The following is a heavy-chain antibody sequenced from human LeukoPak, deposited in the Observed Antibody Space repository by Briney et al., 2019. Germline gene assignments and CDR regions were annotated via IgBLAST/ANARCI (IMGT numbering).Heavy chain of an antibody. Sequence: SGTLSLTCTVSGGSISSGSYFWGWIRQPPGKGLEWIGSLYYSGSTYYNPSLKSRVTISVDTSKNQFSLKLTSVTASDTAVYYCARDDGYSSGLRGSDYWGQGTLVTVSS. J-gene: IGHJ4*02. D-gene: IGHD5-18*01. CDR2: LYYSGST. CDR3: ARDDGYSSGLRGSDY. CDR1: GGSISSGSYF. V-gene: IGHV4-39*01.